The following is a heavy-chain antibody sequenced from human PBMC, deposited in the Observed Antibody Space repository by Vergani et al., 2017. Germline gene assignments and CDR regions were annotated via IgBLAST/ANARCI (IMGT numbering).Heavy chain of an antibody. V-gene: IGHV3-30*03. CDR3: ARDGIAVAAIDY. J-gene: IGHJ4*02. CDR1: GFSFSSYG. CDR2: ISYDGSDK. D-gene: IGHD6-19*01. Sequence: QVQLVESGGGVVQPGRSLRLSCAASGFSFSSYGMHWVRQAPGKGLEWVALISYDGSDKSYADSVEGRFTISRDNSKNTLYLQMNSLRPEDTAVYYCARDGIAVAAIDYWGQGTLVTVSS.